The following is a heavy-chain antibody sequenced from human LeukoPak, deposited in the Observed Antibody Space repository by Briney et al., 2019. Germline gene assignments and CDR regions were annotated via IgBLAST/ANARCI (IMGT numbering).Heavy chain of an antibody. V-gene: IGHV1-69*13. CDR3: ARESAGGRDYYFDY. CDR2: IIPIFGTA. D-gene: IGHD2-15*01. CDR1: GYTFTGSG. J-gene: IGHJ4*02. Sequence: SVKVSCKTSGYTFTGSGVSWVRQAPGQGLEWMGGIIPIFGTANYAQKFQDRVTITADESTSTAYMELSSLRSEDTAVYYCARESAGGRDYYFDYWGQGTLVTVSS.